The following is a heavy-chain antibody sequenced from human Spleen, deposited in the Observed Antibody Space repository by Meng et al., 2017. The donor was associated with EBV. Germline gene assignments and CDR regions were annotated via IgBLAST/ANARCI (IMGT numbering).Heavy chain of an antibody. CDR2: MNHGRCT. D-gene: IGHD4-11*01. J-gene: IGHJ5*02. CDR3: ASRGDGIFSNYDWFYL. V-gene: IGHV4-34*01. CDR1: VGAPWGSY. Sequence: QEEHQLWVGGQVQPSEPLSHTCTMTVGAPWGSYGRCIRQPPAKGLQWIGEMNHGRCTSYNPALKSRVTMTLDTSMNHFSLKLTSVSAADTAVYYCASRGDGIFSNYDWFYLWGQGTLVTVSS.